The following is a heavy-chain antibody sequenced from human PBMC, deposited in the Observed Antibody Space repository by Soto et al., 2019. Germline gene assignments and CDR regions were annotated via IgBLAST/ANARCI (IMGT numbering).Heavy chain of an antibody. CDR2: VHDSWGP. D-gene: IGHD3-10*01. V-gene: IGHV4-59*08. CDR3: ARQGFGAIHGLVDV. CDR1: GGSISSYY. J-gene: IGHJ6*02. Sequence: QVPLQESGPGLVKPSETLSLSCTVSGGSISSYYWSWIRQTPGKGLEWIGYVHDSWGPNYNPSLKGRVAISIDTSKSQFSLKLTSGTATDAAVYYCARQGFGAIHGLVDVWGQGTTVTVSS.